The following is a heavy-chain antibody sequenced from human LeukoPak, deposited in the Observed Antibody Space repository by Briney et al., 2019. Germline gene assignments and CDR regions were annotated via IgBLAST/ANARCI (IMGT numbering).Heavy chain of an antibody. CDR3: ARDRDGYNCVFDY. CDR2: ISSSGSTI. CDR1: GFTFSSYE. J-gene: IGHJ4*02. Sequence: GGSLRLSXAASGFTFSSYEMNWVRQAPGKGLEWVSYISSSGSTIYYADSVKGRFTISRDNAKNSLYLQMNSLRAEDTAVYYCARDRDGYNCVFDYWGQGTLVTVSS. D-gene: IGHD5-24*01. V-gene: IGHV3-48*03.